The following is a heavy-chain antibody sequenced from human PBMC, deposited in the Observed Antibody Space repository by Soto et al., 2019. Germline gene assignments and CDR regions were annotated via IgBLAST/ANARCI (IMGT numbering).Heavy chain of an antibody. V-gene: IGHV3-23*01. CDR1: GFTFSNYV. D-gene: IGHD5-12*01. J-gene: IGHJ4*02. Sequence: EVQLLESGGDLVQPGGSLRLSCAASGFTFSNYVMTWVRQAPGKGLDWVSSITAKGDIDAHADSVRGRFTISRDNSRNTLSLQLNSLRVEDTAVYYCAKGSSRDGYEWGQGTLVTVSS. CDR2: ITAKGDID. CDR3: AKGSSRDGYE.